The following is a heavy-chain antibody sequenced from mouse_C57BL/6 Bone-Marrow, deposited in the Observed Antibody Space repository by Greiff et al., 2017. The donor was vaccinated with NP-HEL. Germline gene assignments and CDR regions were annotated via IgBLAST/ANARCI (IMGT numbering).Heavy chain of an antibody. CDR1: GYTFTSYW. Sequence: QVQLQQPGAELVKPGASVKLSCKASGYTFTSYWMHWVKQRPGRGLEWIGRIDPNRGGTKYNEKFKSKATLTVDKPSSTAYMQLSSLTSEDSAVYYCARRSDGYPYYFDYWGQGTTLTVSS. D-gene: IGHD2-3*01. J-gene: IGHJ2*01. CDR2: IDPNRGGT. CDR3: ARRSDGYPYYFDY. V-gene: IGHV1-72*01.